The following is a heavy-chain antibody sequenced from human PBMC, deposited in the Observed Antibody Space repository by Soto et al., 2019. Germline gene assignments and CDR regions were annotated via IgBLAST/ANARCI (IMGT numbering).Heavy chain of an antibody. V-gene: IGHV1-69*06. D-gene: IGHD3-22*01. CDR1: EDTFRNYA. CDR3: ASTKYDSSAYYVWNLGL. Sequence: QVELVQSGAEVKKPGSSVKVSCQASEDTFRNYAISWVRQAPGQGLEWMGGIIPIFGTANYAQKFQGRVTSTADTSANTVYLELSSLRSEDTAVYYCASTKYDSSAYYVWNLGLWGRGTLVTVST. J-gene: IGHJ2*01. CDR2: IIPIFGTA.